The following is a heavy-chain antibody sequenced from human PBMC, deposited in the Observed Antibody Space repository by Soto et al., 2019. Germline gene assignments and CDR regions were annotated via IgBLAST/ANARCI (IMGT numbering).Heavy chain of an antibody. D-gene: IGHD2-2*02. CDR1: GYTFTGYY. Sequence: ASVQDTFKGSGYTFTGYYMHWLRQAPRQGLEWMGWINPNSGGTNYAQKFQGRVTMTRDTSISTAYMELSRLRSDDTAVYYCAREDIVVVPAAIRVYYYYGMDVWGQGTTVTVSS. J-gene: IGHJ6*02. CDR2: INPNSGGT. V-gene: IGHV1-2*02. CDR3: AREDIVVVPAAIRVYYYYGMDV.